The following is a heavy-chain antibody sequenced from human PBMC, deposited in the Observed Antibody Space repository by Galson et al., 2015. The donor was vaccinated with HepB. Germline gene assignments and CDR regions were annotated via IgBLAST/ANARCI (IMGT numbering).Heavy chain of an antibody. V-gene: IGHV3-30*03. J-gene: IGHJ4*02. CDR2: ISYDGSNK. D-gene: IGHD5-24*01. Sequence: SLRLSCAASGFTFSSYGMHWVRQAPGKGPEWVAVISYDGSNKYYADSVKGRFTISRDNSKNTLYLQMNSLRAEDTAVCYCARDEMRRDGYNPGGLFDYWGQATLVTVSS. CDR1: GFTFSSYG. CDR3: ARDEMRRDGYNPGGLFDY.